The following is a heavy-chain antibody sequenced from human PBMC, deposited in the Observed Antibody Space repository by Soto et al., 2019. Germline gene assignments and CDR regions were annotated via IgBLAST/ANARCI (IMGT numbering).Heavy chain of an antibody. CDR3: ARHVDLDY. CDR2: IYYSGST. V-gene: IGHV4-39*01. CDR1: GGSISSSSYC. J-gene: IGHJ4*02. Sequence: PSETLSLTCTVSGGSISSSSYCWGWIRQPPGKGLEWIGSIYYSGSTYYNPSLKSRVTISVDTSKNQFSLKLSSVTAADTAVYYCARHVDLDYWGQGTLVTVSS.